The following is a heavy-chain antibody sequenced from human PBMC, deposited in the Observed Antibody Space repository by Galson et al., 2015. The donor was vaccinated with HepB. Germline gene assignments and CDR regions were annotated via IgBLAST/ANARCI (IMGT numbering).Heavy chain of an antibody. CDR2: ISSSNTTI. CDR3: DFLRGYDLKPLDY. D-gene: IGHD5-12*01. CDR1: TFIFSTYS. V-gene: IGHV3-48*04. J-gene: IGHJ4*02. Sequence: SLRLSCAASTFIFSTYSMNWVRQAPGKGLEWVSYISSSNTTIYYADSVKGRFTISRDNAKNSLYLQINSLRAEDTAVYYCDFLRGYDLKPLDYWGQGTLVTVSS.